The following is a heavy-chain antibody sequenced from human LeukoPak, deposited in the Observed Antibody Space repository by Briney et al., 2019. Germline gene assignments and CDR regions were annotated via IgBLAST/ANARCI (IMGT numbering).Heavy chain of an antibody. J-gene: IGHJ1*01. Sequence: SVKVSCKASGYTFTSYYMHWVRQAPGQGLEWMGGIIPFFGTAKYAQKFQGRVTITADESTSTAYMELSSLRSEDTAVYYCALLDTGLVPIAEYFQHWGQGTLVTVSS. CDR2: IIPFFGTA. CDR1: GYTFTSYY. CDR3: ALLDTGLVPIAEYFQH. V-gene: IGHV1-69*13. D-gene: IGHD5-18*01.